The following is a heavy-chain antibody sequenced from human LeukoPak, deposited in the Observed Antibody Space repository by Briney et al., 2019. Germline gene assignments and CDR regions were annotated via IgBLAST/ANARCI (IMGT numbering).Heavy chain of an antibody. D-gene: IGHD3-22*01. Sequence: PGGSLRLSCAASGLSFASYWVTWVRQAPGKGLEWVANIGEDGIEIIYEGSVKGRFTISRDNSRNLLFLQMNSLRADDTAVYYCAIPSSYDGSRYYHAYWGQGTLVSVSS. V-gene: IGHV3-7*01. CDR1: GLSFASYW. CDR2: IGEDGIEI. CDR3: AIPSSYDGSRYYHAY. J-gene: IGHJ4*02.